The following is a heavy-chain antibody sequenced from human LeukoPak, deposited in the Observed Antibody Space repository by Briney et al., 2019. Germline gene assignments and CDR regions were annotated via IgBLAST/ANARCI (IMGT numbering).Heavy chain of an antibody. V-gene: IGHV3-66*02. CDR2: IYSGGST. Sequence: GGSLRLSCAASGFTVSNSYVSWVRQAPGKGLEWVSVIYSGGSTYYADSVKGRFTISRDNSKNTLYLQMNSLRAEDTAVYYCAKAFYDILTGFPNWGQGTLVTVSS. D-gene: IGHD3-9*01. CDR1: GFTVSNSY. CDR3: AKAFYDILTGFPN. J-gene: IGHJ4*02.